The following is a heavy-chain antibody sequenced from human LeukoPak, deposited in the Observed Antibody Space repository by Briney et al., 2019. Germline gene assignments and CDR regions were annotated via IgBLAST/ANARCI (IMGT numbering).Heavy chain of an antibody. CDR3: ARTDSSGWYGYFDY. D-gene: IGHD6-19*01. Sequence: GGSLRLSCAASGFTVSSNYMSWVRQAPGKGLEWVSVIYSGGSTYYADSVKGRFTISRDNSKNTLYLQMNSLRAEDTAVYYCARTDSSGWYGYFDYWGRGTLVTVSS. J-gene: IGHJ4*02. V-gene: IGHV3-53*01. CDR2: IYSGGST. CDR1: GFTVSSNY.